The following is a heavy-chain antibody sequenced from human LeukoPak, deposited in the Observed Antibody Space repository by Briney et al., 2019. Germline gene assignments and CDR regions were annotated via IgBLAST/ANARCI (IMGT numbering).Heavy chain of an antibody. CDR1: GFTFSSYG. CDR2: IWYDGSNK. Sequence: PGRSLRLSRAASGFTFSSYGMHWVRQAPGKGLEWVAVIWYDGSNKYYADFVKGRFTISRDNPKNTLYLQMNSLRAEDTAVYYCAREGTGSLDYWGQGTLVTVSS. CDR3: AREGTGSLDY. V-gene: IGHV3-33*01. D-gene: IGHD1-1*01. J-gene: IGHJ4*02.